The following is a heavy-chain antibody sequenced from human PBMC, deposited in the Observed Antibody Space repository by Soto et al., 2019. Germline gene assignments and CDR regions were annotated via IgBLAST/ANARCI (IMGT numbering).Heavy chain of an antibody. D-gene: IGHD6-13*01. Sequence: QVQLVESGGGVVQPGGSLRLSCAASGLAFSDLGMHWVRQAPGRGLEWLAVISFDGRRQYYADSVKGRFTISRDNSKKTLYLQMNSLRADDTAVYYCRGALAAAGTYFHYWGQRTLVTVSS. V-gene: IGHV3-30*03. J-gene: IGHJ4*02. CDR3: RGALAAAGTYFHY. CDR1: GLAFSDLG. CDR2: ISFDGRRQ.